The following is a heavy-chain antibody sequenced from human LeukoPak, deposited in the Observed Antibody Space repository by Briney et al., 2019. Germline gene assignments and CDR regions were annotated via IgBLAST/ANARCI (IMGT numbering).Heavy chain of an antibody. D-gene: IGHD3-22*01. CDR1: GFTFSSYA. Sequence: GGSLRLSCVASGFTFSSYAMTWVRQAPGKGLEWVSGISGSGGSTYYADSVKGRFTISRANSKNTLYVQMNSLRAEDTAVYYCAKSDYYDSSGYYYGSDYWGQGTLVTVSS. V-gene: IGHV3-23*01. CDR2: ISGSGGST. J-gene: IGHJ4*02. CDR3: AKSDYYDSSGYYYGSDY.